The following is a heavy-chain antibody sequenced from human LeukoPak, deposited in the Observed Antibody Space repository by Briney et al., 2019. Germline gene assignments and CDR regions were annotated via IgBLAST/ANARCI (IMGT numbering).Heavy chain of an antibody. CDR2: IPYDGTKK. CDR1: GFTFNSHG. V-gene: IGHV3-30*02. J-gene: IGHJ4*02. D-gene: IGHD2-15*01. CDR3: AKGAQLGCAATNCDDF. Sequence: GGSLRLSCAASGFTFNSHGMHWVRQAPGKGLDWVAFIPYDGTKKVYADSVKGRFTISRDNSKNTVYLQMNSLRVEDTAVYYCAKGAQLGCAATNCDDFWGQGTLVTVSS.